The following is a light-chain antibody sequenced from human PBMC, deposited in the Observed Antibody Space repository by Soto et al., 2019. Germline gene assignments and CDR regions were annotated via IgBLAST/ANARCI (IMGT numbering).Light chain of an antibody. CDR2: GAF. Sequence: DIQMTQYPSSLSASVGDRITITCRASQNINRYVSWFQQKPGKAPNLLIFGAFNLQSGVPSRFSGSGSGTEFTLTITTLQPEDFVNYYCQQSYTVPITSGQGTRLDIK. CDR3: QQSYTVPIT. V-gene: IGKV1-39*01. CDR1: QNINRY. J-gene: IGKJ5*01.